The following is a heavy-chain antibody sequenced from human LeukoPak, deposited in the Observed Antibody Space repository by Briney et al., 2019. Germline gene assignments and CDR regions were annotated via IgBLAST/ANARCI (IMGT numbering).Heavy chain of an antibody. J-gene: IGHJ4*02. CDR2: IETKTDGGTT. CDR1: GFSFSDAW. Sequence: PGGSHRLSCAVSGFSFSDAWMSWVRQIPGKGLEWVGRIETKTDGGTTDYAAPVKGRFTISRDDSTNTLFLQMNSLKSEDTAVYYCTTDAMYYYDSSGYPIDYWGQGTLVTASS. D-gene: IGHD3-22*01. V-gene: IGHV3-15*04. CDR3: TTDAMYYYDSSGYPIDY.